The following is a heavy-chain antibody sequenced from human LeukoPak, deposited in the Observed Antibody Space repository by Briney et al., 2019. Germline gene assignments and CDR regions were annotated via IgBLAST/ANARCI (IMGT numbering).Heavy chain of an antibody. Sequence: GGSLRLSCAASGFTFSSYAMNWVRQAPGKGLEWVANIKQDGSEKYYVDSVKGRFTISRDNAKNSLYLQMNSLRAEDTAVYYCASLYYDSPPDYWGQGTLVTVSS. V-gene: IGHV3-7*05. CDR2: IKQDGSEK. D-gene: IGHD3-22*01. J-gene: IGHJ4*02. CDR1: GFTFSSYA. CDR3: ASLYYDSPPDY.